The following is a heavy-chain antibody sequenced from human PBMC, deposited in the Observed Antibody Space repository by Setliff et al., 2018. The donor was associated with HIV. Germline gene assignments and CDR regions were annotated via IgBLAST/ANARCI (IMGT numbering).Heavy chain of an antibody. CDR3: AGRGGYNDWYVDY. CDR1: GVSMSSHY. V-gene: IGHV4-59*11. CDR2: IYYSETT. D-gene: IGHD5-12*01. J-gene: IGHJ4*02. Sequence: SETLSLTCNVSGVSMSSHYWSWIRQAPGQPPNKGLEWIGNIYYSETTNYNPSLESRVTISVDTSKSQFSLKLTSVTTADTAMYYCAGRGGYNDWYVDYWGQGALVTVSS.